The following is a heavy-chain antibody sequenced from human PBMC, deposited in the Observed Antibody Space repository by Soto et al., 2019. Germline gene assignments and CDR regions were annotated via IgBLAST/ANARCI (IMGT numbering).Heavy chain of an antibody. CDR3: ARHLIPIVVVPAASSYNWFDP. D-gene: IGHD2-2*01. Sequence: SETLSLTCTVSGGSISSYYWSWIRQPPGKGLEWIGYIYYSGSTNYNPSLKSRVTISVDTSKNQFSLKLSSVTAADTAVYYCARHLIPIVVVPAASSYNWFDPWGQGTLVTVSS. V-gene: IGHV4-59*08. J-gene: IGHJ5*02. CDR2: IYYSGST. CDR1: GGSISSYY.